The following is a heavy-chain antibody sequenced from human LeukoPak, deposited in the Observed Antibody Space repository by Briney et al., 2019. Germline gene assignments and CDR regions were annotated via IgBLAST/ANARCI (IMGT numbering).Heavy chain of an antibody. Sequence: GGSLRLSRAASGFTFSSYAMHWVRQAPGKGLEYVSAISSNGGSTYYANSVKGRFTISRDNSKNTLYLQMGSLRAEDMAVYYCARTKYSIAVAGPFDYWGQGTLVTVSS. CDR1: GFTFSSYA. J-gene: IGHJ4*02. V-gene: IGHV3-64*01. D-gene: IGHD6-19*01. CDR3: ARTKYSIAVAGPFDY. CDR2: ISSNGGST.